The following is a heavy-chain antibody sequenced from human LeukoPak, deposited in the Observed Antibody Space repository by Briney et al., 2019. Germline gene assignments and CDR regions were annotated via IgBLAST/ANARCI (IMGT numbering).Heavy chain of an antibody. Sequence: PGGSLRLSCAASGFTFVDYAMHWVRRAPGKGLEWVSLISGDGGSTYYADSVKGRFTISRDNSKNSLYLQMNSLRTEDTALYYCAKAGMGATLYYGMDVWGQGTTVTVSS. CDR2: ISGDGGST. D-gene: IGHD1-26*01. CDR3: AKAGMGATLYYGMDV. CDR1: GFTFVDYA. V-gene: IGHV3-43*02. J-gene: IGHJ6*02.